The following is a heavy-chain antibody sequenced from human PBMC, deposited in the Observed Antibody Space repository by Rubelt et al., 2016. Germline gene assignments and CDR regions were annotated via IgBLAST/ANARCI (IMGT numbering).Heavy chain of an antibody. J-gene: IGHJ3*02. CDR1: GGSFSGYY. D-gene: IGHD6-13*01. Sequence: QVQLQQWGAGLLKPSETLSLTCAVYGGSFSGYYWSWIRQPPGKGLEWIGEINHSGSTNYNPSLRSRVTVAVDTSKNQLSLKLSSVTAADTAVYYCAGGPSQLVACDIWGQGTMVTVSS. V-gene: IGHV4-34*01. CDR3: AGGPSQLVACDI. CDR2: INHSGST.